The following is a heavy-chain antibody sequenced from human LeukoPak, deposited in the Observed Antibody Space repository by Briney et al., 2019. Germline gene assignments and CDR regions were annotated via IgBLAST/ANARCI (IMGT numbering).Heavy chain of an antibody. CDR3: ARVVVVGVPTLFDI. CDR1: GYSISSGYY. D-gene: IGHD2-15*01. V-gene: IGHV4-38-2*02. Sequence: PSETLSLTCTVSGYSISSGYYWGWIRQPPGKGLEWIGSIYHSGSTYYNPSLKSRVTISVDTSKNQFSLKVNSVTAADTAVYYCARVVVVGVPTLFDIWGQGTMVTVSS. CDR2: IYHSGST. J-gene: IGHJ3*02.